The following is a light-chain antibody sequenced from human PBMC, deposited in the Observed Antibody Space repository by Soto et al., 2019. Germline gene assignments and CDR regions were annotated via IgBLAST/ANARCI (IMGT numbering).Light chain of an antibody. J-gene: IGKJ1*01. V-gene: IGKV1-27*01. CDR3: QKYNNAPRT. CDR1: QGISNY. CDR2: AAS. Sequence: DIQMTQSPSSLSASVGDTVTITCRASQGISNYLAWYQQKPGQVPNLLIYAASTLQSGVPSRFSGSGSGTDFTLTISSLRPEDVATYYCQKYNNAPRTFGQGTKVYI.